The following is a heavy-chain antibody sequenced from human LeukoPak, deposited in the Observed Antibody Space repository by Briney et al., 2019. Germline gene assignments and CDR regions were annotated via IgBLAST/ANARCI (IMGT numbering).Heavy chain of an antibody. CDR2: IYYSGST. V-gene: IGHV4-39*07. J-gene: IGHJ4*02. CDR1: GGSISSSSYY. Sequence: SETLSLTCTVSGGSISSSSYYWGWIRQPPGKGLEWIGSIYYSGSTYYNPSLKSRVTISVDTSKNQFSLKVTPVTASDTAVYYCARRLTATRAFDYWSQGTLVTVSS. D-gene: IGHD5-12*01. CDR3: ARRLTATRAFDY.